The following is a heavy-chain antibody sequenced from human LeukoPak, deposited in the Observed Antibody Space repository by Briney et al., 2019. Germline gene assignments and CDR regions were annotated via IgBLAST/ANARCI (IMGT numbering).Heavy chain of an antibody. D-gene: IGHD4-23*01. CDR3: ARDNSVEDTAWWFDP. CDR2: ISANSGNT. V-gene: IGHV1-18*01. J-gene: IGHJ5*02. Sequence: ASVKVSCKASGYNFITSGINWVRQAPGQGLEWMGWISANSGNTNYAQKFQGRVTITADESTSTAYMELSSLRSEDTAVYYCARDNSVEDTAWWFDPWGQGTLVTVSS. CDR1: GYNFITSG.